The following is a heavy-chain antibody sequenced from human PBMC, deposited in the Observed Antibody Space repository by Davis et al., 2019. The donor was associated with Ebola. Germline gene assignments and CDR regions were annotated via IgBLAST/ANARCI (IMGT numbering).Heavy chain of an antibody. J-gene: IGHJ4*02. CDR2: IWYDGSNK. D-gene: IGHD1-1*01. CDR1: GFTFSSYG. CDR3: ARGGELEPIDY. Sequence: GESLKISCAASGFTFSSYGMHWVRQAPGKGLEWVAVIWYDGSNKYYADSVKGRFTISRDNSKNTLYLQMNSLRAEDTAVYYCARGGELEPIDYWGQGTLVTVSS. V-gene: IGHV3-33*01.